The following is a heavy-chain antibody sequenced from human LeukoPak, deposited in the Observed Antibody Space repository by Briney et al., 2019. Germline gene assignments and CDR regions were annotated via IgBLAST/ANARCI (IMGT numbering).Heavy chain of an antibody. CDR3: ARDSEYCSSTSCYAPGDAFDI. CDR1: GFTFSSYW. J-gene: IGHJ3*02. CDR2: INSDGSST. D-gene: IGHD2-2*01. Sequence: GGSLRLSCAASGFTFSSYWMHWVRHAPGKGLVWVSRINSDGSSTIYADSVKGRFTISRDNAKNTLYLQMNSLRAEDTAVYYCARDSEYCSSTSCYAPGDAFDIWGQGTMVTVSS. V-gene: IGHV3-74*01.